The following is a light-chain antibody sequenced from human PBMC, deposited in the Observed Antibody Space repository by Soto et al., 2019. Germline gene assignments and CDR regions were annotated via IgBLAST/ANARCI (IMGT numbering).Light chain of an antibody. V-gene: IGKV1-8*01. CDR1: QGISSY. CDR3: QQYYSYPWT. J-gene: IGKJ1*01. CDR2: AAS. Sequence: AIRMTQSPSSFSASTGDRVTITCRASQGISSYLAWYQQKPGKAPKLLIYAASTLQSGVPSRFSGSGSGTDFTLTISCLQSEDFATYYCQQYYSYPWTFDQGTKVDI.